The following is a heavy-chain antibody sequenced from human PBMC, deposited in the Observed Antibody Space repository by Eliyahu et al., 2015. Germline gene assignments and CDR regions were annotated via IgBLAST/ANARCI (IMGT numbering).Heavy chain of an antibody. V-gene: IGHV3-64*01. Sequence: EVQLVESGGGLVQPGGSLXXPCAASGFTFSNXAIHWVRQAPGKGLEYVAAISGDGSGTCYTNSVKGRFTISRDNSNNTLYLQMGSLRVEDTAVYFCARETFGYIDYWGQGALVTVSS. J-gene: IGHJ4*02. CDR3: ARETFGYIDY. D-gene: IGHD6-13*01. CDR2: ISGDGSGT. CDR1: GFTFSNXA.